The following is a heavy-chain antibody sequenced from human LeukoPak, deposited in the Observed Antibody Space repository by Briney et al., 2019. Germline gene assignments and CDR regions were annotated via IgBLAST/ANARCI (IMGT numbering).Heavy chain of an antibody. CDR1: RFTFSDYW. CDR2: IKQDGGEE. Sequence: GGSLRLSCAASRFTFSDYWMSWVRQAPGKGLEWVANIKQDGGEEYYVHSVKGRFTISRDNATNTLYLQMNSLRAEDTPVYYCAGSSGWARYFDYWGQGNLVTVSS. V-gene: IGHV3-7*05. CDR3: AGSSGWARYFDY. D-gene: IGHD6-19*01. J-gene: IGHJ4*02.